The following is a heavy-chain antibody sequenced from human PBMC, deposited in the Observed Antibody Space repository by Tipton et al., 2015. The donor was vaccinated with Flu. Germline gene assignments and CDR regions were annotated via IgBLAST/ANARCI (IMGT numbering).Heavy chain of an antibody. Sequence: QLVQSGAEVMKPGASVTVSCKASGYTFTAYYMHWVRQAPGQGLEWMGRINPNGGTTNYAQKFQGRVTMTRDTSINTAYIELTRRRSDDTAMYYCARECEAVAGCELDSWGQGIQVAVSS. V-gene: IGHV1-2*06. CDR3: ARECEAVAGCELDS. D-gene: IGHD6-19*01. CDR1: GYTFTAYY. J-gene: IGHJ4*02. CDR2: INPNGGTT.